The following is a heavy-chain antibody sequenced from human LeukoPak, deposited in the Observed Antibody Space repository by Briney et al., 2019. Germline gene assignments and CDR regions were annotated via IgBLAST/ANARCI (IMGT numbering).Heavy chain of an antibody. CDR2: INPNSGGT. V-gene: IGHV1-2*06. D-gene: IGHD1-26*01. J-gene: IGHJ4*02. CDR1: GYTFTGYY. CDR3: ARDPSSGVGATM. Sequence: APVKVSCKASGYTFTGYYMHWVRQAPGQGLEWMGRINPNSGGTNYAQKFQGRVTMTRDTSISTAYMELSRLRSDDTAVYYCARDPSSGVGATMWGQGTLVTVSS.